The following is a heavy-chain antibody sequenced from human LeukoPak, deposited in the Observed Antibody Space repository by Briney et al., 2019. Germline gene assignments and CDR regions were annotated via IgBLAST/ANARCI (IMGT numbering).Heavy chain of an antibody. Sequence: GGSLRLSWVVSGFTFSNFAMTWVRQTPEMGLEWVATIDGYSGRTWYADSVKGRFTISRDNSKNTVYLQMNSLRAEDTAVYYCVKARMPHCGTDCLESWGQGTLVTVSS. J-gene: IGHJ4*02. CDR2: IDGYSGRT. CDR3: VKARMPHCGTDCLES. V-gene: IGHV3-23*01. D-gene: IGHD2-21*02. CDR1: GFTFSNFA.